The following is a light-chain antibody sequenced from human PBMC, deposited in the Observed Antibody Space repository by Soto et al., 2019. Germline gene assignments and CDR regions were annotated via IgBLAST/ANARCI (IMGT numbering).Light chain of an antibody. CDR2: EFT. CDR3: SSYTGGNPSYF. J-gene: IGLJ1*01. Sequence: QSVLTQPASVSVSPGQSVTISCTGTSSDVGGYDYGTWYQQHPGKAPKLMIYEFTRRPSGVSDRFSGSKSGNTASLTVSGLQAEDEADYYGSSYTGGNPSYFFGTGTKVTV. CDR1: SSDVGGYDY. V-gene: IGLV2-8*01.